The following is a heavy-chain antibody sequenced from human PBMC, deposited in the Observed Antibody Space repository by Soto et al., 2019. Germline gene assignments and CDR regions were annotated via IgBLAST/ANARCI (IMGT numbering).Heavy chain of an antibody. V-gene: IGHV3-21*01. D-gene: IGHD3-3*01. CDR3: ARDRGYDAHDYYYNARDV. J-gene: IGHJ6*02. CDR2: IRGFSPYT. Sequence: GGSLRLSCISSGFTFRTYTMNWVRQAPGKGLEWVSGIRGFSPYTFYAESVKGRFTISRDNAKNSLYLQMNSLRAEDTAVYYCARDRGYDAHDYYYNARDVWGQGTTVTVSS. CDR1: GFTFRTYT.